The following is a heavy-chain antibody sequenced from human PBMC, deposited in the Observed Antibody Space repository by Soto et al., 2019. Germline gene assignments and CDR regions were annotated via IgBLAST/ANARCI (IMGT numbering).Heavy chain of an antibody. CDR1: GFTFSDYY. D-gene: IGHD2-15*01. CDR3: ARIEGDCSGGSCYSGGFDY. Sequence: PGGSLRLSCAASGFTFSDYYMTWIRQAPGKGLEWVSYIDNSGTIKYYADSVKGLFTISRDNTKNSLSLQMNSLGAEDTAIYYCARIEGDCSGGSCYSGGFDYWGQGALVTVSS. CDR2: IDNSGTIK. J-gene: IGHJ4*02. V-gene: IGHV3-11*01.